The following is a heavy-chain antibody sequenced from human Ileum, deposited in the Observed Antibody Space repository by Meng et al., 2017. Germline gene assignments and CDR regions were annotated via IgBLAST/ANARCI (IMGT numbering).Heavy chain of an antibody. CDR3: AKRGCVGSGCRGPPDI. J-gene: IGHJ3*02. CDR1: GFTFSTYA. Sequence: VRMVGSGWGWGQPGGSLRFSCAASGFTFSTYAMHWVRQAPGKGLEWVSIISASGENTFYADSVKGRFTISRDNSKSTLLLQMDSLRADDSALYYCAKRGCVGSGCRGPPDIWGQGTMVTVSS. D-gene: IGHD6-19*01. CDR2: ISASGENT. V-gene: IGHV3-23*04.